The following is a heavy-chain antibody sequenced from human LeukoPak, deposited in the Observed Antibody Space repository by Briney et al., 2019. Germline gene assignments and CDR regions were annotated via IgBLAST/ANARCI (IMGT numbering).Heavy chain of an antibody. D-gene: IGHD3-9*01. CDR3: ARGRKELRYFDWLEVPNWFDP. V-gene: IGHV1-18*01. CDR1: GYTFTSYG. Sequence: ASVKVSCKASGYTFTSYGISWVRQAPGQGLEWMGWISAYNGNTNYAQKLQGRVTMTTDTSTSTAYMELRSLRSDDTAVYYCARGRKELRYFDWLEVPNWFDPWGQGTLVTVSS. CDR2: ISAYNGNT. J-gene: IGHJ5*02.